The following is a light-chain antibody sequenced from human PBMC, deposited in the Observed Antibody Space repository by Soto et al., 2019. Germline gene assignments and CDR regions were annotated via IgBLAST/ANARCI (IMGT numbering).Light chain of an antibody. CDR3: CLYGGSSNYVV. Sequence: QSALTQPASVSGSPGQSITISCTGTSSDVGKYNFVSWYRQHPGKVPKLIIFEVTKRPSGVSNRFSGSRSGNTASLTISGLQAEDEADYYCCLYGGSSNYVVFGGGTQLTVL. CDR2: EVT. J-gene: IGLJ2*01. V-gene: IGLV2-23*02. CDR1: SSDVGKYNF.